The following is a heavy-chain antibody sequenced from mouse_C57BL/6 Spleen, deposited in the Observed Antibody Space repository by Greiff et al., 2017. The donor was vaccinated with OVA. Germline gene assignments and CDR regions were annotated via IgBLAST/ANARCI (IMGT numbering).Heavy chain of an antibody. Sequence: EVMLVESGGGLVKPGGSLKLSCAASGFTFSSYAMSWVRQTPEQRLEWVATISDGGSYTYYPDNVKGRFTISRDNAKNNLYLQMSHLKSEDTAMYYCARGGNYGDYWGQGTSVTVSS. CDR1: GFTFSSYA. V-gene: IGHV5-4*03. J-gene: IGHJ4*01. D-gene: IGHD2-1*01. CDR3: ARGGNYGDY. CDR2: ISDGGSYT.